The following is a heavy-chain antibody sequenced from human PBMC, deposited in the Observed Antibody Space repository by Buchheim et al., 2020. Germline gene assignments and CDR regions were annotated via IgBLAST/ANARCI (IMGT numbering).Heavy chain of an antibody. J-gene: IGHJ4*02. D-gene: IGHD3-3*01. V-gene: IGHV5-10-1*01. CDR1: GYSFTSYW. Sequence: EVQLVQSGAEVKKPGESLKISCKGSGYSFTSYWISWVRQMPGKGLEWMGRIDPSDSYTNYSPSFQGHVTISADKSISTAYLQWSSLKASDTAMYYCARYPAVYDFWSGYQYHFDYWGQGTL. CDR3: ARYPAVYDFWSGYQYHFDY. CDR2: IDPSDSYT.